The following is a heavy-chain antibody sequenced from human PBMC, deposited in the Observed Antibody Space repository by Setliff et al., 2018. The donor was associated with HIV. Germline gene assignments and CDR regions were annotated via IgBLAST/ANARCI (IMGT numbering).Heavy chain of an antibody. CDR2: IYNSGRT. V-gene: IGHV4-61*02. CDR1: GGSISSGSYY. Sequence: SETLSLTCSVSGGSISSGSYYWIWIRQPAGKGLEWIGRIYNSGRTIYNPSLKSRVTLSLDTSKNQFSLNLNSVTAADTAVYYCARDRITMTGGRLEPYAFDRWGQGTKVTVSS. CDR3: ARDRITMTGGRLEPYAFDR. J-gene: IGHJ3*01. D-gene: IGHD3-22*01.